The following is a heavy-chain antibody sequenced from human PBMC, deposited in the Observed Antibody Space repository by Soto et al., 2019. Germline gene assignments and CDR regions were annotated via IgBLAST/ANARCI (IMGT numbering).Heavy chain of an antibody. J-gene: IGHJ6*02. CDR2: INHSGST. Sequence: SETLSLTCAVYGGSFSGYYWSWIRQPPGKGLEWIGEINHSGSTNYNPSLKSRVTISVDTSKNQFSLKLSSVTAADTAVYYCARLKRLYYYYGMDVWGQGTTGTVSS. CDR1: GGSFSGYY. V-gene: IGHV4-34*01. CDR3: ARLKRLYYYYGMDV.